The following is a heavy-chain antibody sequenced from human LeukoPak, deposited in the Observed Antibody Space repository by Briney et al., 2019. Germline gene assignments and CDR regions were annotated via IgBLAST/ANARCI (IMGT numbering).Heavy chain of an antibody. CDR1: GGSISSGGYY. CDR2: IYHSGST. CDR3: ARVTIEYSSSSYYFDY. J-gene: IGHJ4*02. D-gene: IGHD6-6*01. V-gene: IGHV4-30-2*01. Sequence: SETLSLTCTVSGGSISSGGYYWSWIRQPPGTGLEWIGYIYHSGSTYYNPSLKSRVTISVDRSKNQFSLKLSSVTAADTAVYYCARVTIEYSSSSYYFDYWGQGTLVTVSS.